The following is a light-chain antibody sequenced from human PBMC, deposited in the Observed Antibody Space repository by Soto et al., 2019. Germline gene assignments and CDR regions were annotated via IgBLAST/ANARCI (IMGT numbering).Light chain of an antibody. Sequence: DIQMTQSPSSLSASIGDRVIITCRTSQSVSTFLNWYRHTPGEAPRPLIYTASTLHGGVPSRFSGSGSGTEFTLTISSLQPEDFATYYCQESYSSPFTIGPGTRVDVK. V-gene: IGKV1-39*01. CDR2: TAS. CDR3: QESYSSPFT. J-gene: IGKJ3*01. CDR1: QSVSTF.